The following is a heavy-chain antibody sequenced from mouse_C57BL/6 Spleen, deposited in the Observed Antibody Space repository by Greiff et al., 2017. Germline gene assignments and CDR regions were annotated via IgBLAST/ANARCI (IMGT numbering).Heavy chain of an antibody. CDR1: GYTFTSYW. J-gene: IGHJ2*01. CDR2: IYPGSGSN. Sequence: QVQLQQPGAELVKPGASVKMSCKASGYTFTSYWITWVKQRPGQGLEWIGDIYPGSGSNNYNEKFKSKATMTVDTSSSTAYMQLSSLTSEDSAVYYFARKAELGRYFDYWGQGTTLTVSS. CDR3: ARKAELGRYFDY. D-gene: IGHD4-1*01. V-gene: IGHV1-55*01.